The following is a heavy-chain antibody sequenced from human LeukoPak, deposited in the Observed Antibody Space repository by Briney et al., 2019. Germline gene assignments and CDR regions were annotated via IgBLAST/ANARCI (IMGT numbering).Heavy chain of an antibody. J-gene: IGHJ5*02. CDR3: ARGLPTQGGILTGYYTNWFDP. D-gene: IGHD3-9*01. V-gene: IGHV4-31*03. CDR1: GGSISSGGYY. CDR2: IYYSGST. Sequence: SQTLSLTCTVSGGSISSGGYYWSWIRQHPGKGLEWIGYIYYSGSTYYNPSLKSRLTISVDTSKNQFSLKLSSVTAADTAVYYCARGLPTQGGILTGYYTNWFDPWGQGTLVTVSS.